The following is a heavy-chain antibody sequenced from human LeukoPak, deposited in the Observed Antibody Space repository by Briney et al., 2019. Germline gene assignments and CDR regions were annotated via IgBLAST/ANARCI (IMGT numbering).Heavy chain of an antibody. CDR3: ARGLIVGATPGPFDY. CDR1: GGSISSYY. Sequence: SETLSLTCSVSGGSISSYYWSWIRQPPGKGLEWIGYIYYIGSTNYNPSLKSRVIISVDTSKNQFSLKLSSVTAEDTAVYYCARGLIVGATPGPFDYWGQGTLVTVSS. D-gene: IGHD1-26*01. V-gene: IGHV4-59*01. CDR2: IYYIGST. J-gene: IGHJ4*02.